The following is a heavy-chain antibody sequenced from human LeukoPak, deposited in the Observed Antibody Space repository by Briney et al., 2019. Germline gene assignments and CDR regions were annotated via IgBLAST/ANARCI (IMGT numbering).Heavy chain of an antibody. CDR2: ISSSSSTI. J-gene: IGHJ4*02. Sequence: GGSLRLSCAASGFTVSSYSVNWVRQAPGKGLEWVSYISSSSSTISYADSVKGRLTISRDNAKNSLYLQMNSLRAEDTAVYYCARVYCSGGSCAQFAYWGQGPLVTVSS. V-gene: IGHV3-48*01. CDR1: GFTVSSYS. CDR3: ARVYCSGGSCAQFAY. D-gene: IGHD2-15*01.